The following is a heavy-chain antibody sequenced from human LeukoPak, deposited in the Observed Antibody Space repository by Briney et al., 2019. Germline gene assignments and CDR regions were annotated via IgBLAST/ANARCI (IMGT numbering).Heavy chain of an antibody. D-gene: IGHD3-10*01. Sequence: GASVKVSCKASGYDLNTYAFSWVRQAPGQGLEWMGWISAYNGKTEYAQNLRGRVTMTTDISTGTAYMDLRGLTSDYTAVYYCARDFAMARVFDFWGHGTLVTVSS. V-gene: IGHV1-18*01. CDR1: GYDLNTYA. CDR3: ARDFAMARVFDF. J-gene: IGHJ4*01. CDR2: ISAYNGKT.